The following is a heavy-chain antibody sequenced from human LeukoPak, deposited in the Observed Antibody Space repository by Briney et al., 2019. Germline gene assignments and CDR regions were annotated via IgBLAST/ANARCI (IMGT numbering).Heavy chain of an antibody. D-gene: IGHD6-19*01. CDR3: ATSVAGPYYFDY. V-gene: IGHV1-3*01. J-gene: IGHJ4*02. CDR2: INAGNGNT. CDR1: GYTFTSYA. Sequence: ASVKVSCKASGYTFTSYAMHWVRQAPGQRLEWMGWINAGNGNTKYSQKFQGRVTITRDTSASTAYMELSSLRSEDTAVYYCATSVAGPYYFDYWGQGTLVTVSS.